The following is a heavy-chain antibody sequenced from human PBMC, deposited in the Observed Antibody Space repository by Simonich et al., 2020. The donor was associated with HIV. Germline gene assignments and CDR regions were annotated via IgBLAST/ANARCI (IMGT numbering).Heavy chain of an antibody. V-gene: IGHV4-34*01. CDR1: GGSFSGYY. Sequence: QVQLQQWGAGLLKPSETLSLTCAVYGGSFSGYYCSCIRQPPGKGLEWIGEINHSGTTNYKSSLNSRATISVDKSKNQFSLKLSSVTAADTAIYYCARRDRELILYFDYWGQGNLVTVSS. D-gene: IGHD3-3*01. J-gene: IGHJ4*02. CDR3: ARRDRELILYFDY. CDR2: INHSGTT.